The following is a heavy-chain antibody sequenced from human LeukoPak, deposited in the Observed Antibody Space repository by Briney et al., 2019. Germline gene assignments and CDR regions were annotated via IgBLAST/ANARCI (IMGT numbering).Heavy chain of an antibody. V-gene: IGHV4-59*01. J-gene: IGHJ3*02. CDR2: IYYSGST. Sequence: SETLSLTCTVSGGSISSYYWSWIRQPPGKGLAWIGYIYYSGSTNYNPSLKSRVTISVDTSKNQFSLKLSSVTAADTAVYYCAREGYDILTGYLHAFDIWGQGTMVTVSS. D-gene: IGHD3-9*01. CDR1: GGSISSYY. CDR3: AREGYDILTGYLHAFDI.